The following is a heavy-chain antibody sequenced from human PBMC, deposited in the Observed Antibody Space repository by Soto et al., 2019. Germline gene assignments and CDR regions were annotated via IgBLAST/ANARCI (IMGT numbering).Heavy chain of an antibody. CDR1: GFTFSDYY. Sequence: GGSLRLSCAASGFTFSDYYMSWIRQAPGKGLEWVSYISSSSSYTNYADSVKGRFTISRDNAKNSLYLQMNSLRAEDTAVYYCARGSRPHYFDYWGQGTLVTVSS. D-gene: IGHD2-2*01. CDR2: ISSSSSYT. V-gene: IGHV3-11*06. J-gene: IGHJ4*02. CDR3: ARGSRPHYFDY.